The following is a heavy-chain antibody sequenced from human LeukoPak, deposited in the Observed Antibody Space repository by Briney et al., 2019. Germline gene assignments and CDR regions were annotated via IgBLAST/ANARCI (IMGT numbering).Heavy chain of an antibody. CDR2: IYKDGSEK. CDR1: GFSFSSTW. D-gene: IGHD6-13*01. CDR3: VRGRQGAGTEYYFDF. V-gene: IGHV3-7*02. Sequence: GVFLRLSCAASGFSFSSTWMTWVRQAPGKGLERVAIIYKDGSEKYYVDSVKGRFTIYSDNAKKSLYLQMNSLSAEDTAVYYCVRGRQGAGTEYYFDFWGQGTLVTVSS. J-gene: IGHJ4*02.